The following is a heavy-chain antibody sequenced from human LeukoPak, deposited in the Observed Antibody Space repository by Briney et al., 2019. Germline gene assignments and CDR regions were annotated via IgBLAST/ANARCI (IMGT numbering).Heavy chain of an antibody. Sequence: TSETLSLTCAVYGGSFSGYYWSWIRQPPGKGLEWIGEINHSGSTNYNPSLKSRVTISVDTSKNQFSLKLSSVAAADTAVYYCAGGRIAPDYWGQGTLVTVSS. CDR3: AGGRIAPDY. J-gene: IGHJ4*02. CDR1: GGSFSGYY. D-gene: IGHD6-13*01. CDR2: INHSGST. V-gene: IGHV4-34*01.